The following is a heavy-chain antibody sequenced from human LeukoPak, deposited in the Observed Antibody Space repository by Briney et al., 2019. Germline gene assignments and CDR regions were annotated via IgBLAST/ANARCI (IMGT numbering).Heavy chain of an antibody. V-gene: IGHV4-59*01. Sequence: PSETLSLTCTVSGGSISSYYWSWIRQPPGKGLEWIGYIYYSGSTNYNPSLKSRVTISVDTSKNQFSLKLSSVTAADTAVYYCARASSGWYEEDFDYWGQGTLVTVSS. J-gene: IGHJ4*02. CDR3: ARASSGWYEEDFDY. CDR1: GGSISSYY. CDR2: IYYSGST. D-gene: IGHD6-19*01.